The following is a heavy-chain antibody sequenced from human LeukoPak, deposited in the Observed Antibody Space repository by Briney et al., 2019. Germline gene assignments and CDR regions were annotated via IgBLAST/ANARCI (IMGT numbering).Heavy chain of an antibody. Sequence: QPGGSLRLSCAASGFTFSSYWMHWVRQAPGKGLVWVSRINSDGSSTSYADSVKGRFTISRDNAKNTLYLQMNSLRAEDTAVYYCARDREAYYDFWSGYYTGWYFDYWGQGTLVTVSS. D-gene: IGHD3-3*01. J-gene: IGHJ4*02. CDR1: GFTFSSYW. V-gene: IGHV3-74*01. CDR3: ARDREAYYDFWSGYYTGWYFDY. CDR2: INSDGSST.